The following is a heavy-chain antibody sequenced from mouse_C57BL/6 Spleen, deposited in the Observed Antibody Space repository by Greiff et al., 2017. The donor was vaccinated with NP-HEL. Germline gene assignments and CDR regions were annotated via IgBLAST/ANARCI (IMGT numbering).Heavy chain of an antibody. CDR1: GYTFTSYW. CDR2: IPPNSGST. J-gene: IGHJ1*03. V-gene: IGHV1-64*01. CDR3: ARRGSYGYFDV. Sequence: QVQLQQPGAELVKPGASVKLSCKASGYTFTSYWMHWVKQRPGQGLEWIGMIPPNSGSTNYNEKFKSKATLTVDKSSSTAYMQLSSLTSEDSAVYYCARRGSYGYFDVWGTGTTVTVSS. D-gene: IGHD1-1*01.